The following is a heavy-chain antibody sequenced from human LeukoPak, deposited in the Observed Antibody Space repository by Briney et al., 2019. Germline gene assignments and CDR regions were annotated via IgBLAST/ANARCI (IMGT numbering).Heavy chain of an antibody. CDR2: IYYSGST. CDR1: GGSISSSSYY. J-gene: IGHJ6*03. Sequence: SETLSLTCTVSGGSISSSSYYWGWIRQPPGKGLEWIGSIYYSGSTYYNPSLKSRVTMSVDTSKNQFSLKLSSVTAADTAVYYCARASGTYYYYYYMDVWGKGTTVTVSS. V-gene: IGHV4-39*07. CDR3: ARASGTYYYYYYMDV. D-gene: IGHD1-26*01.